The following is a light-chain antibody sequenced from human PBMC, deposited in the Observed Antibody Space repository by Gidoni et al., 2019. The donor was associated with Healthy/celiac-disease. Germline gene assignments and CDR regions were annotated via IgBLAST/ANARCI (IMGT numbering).Light chain of an antibody. Sequence: SALTPPASVSRSPGPSITISGTRTSSDVGGYNYVSWYQQHPGKAPKLMIYEVHKRPSGVSNRFSGAKSGNTASLTISGLQAEDEADYYCSSYTGSSTLVFGGGTKLTVL. CDR1: SSDVGGYNY. V-gene: IGLV2-14*01. J-gene: IGLJ2*01. CDR3: SSYTGSSTLV. CDR2: EVH.